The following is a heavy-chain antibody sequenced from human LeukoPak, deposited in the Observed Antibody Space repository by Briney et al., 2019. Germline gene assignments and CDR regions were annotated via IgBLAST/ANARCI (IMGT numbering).Heavy chain of an antibody. CDR2: IYYSGST. D-gene: IGHD1/OR15-1a*01. CDR3: ARLDITGAKFDF. CDR1: GGSISSYH. Sequence: PSETLSLTCSVSGGSISSYHWSWIRQPPGKGLEWIGYIYYSGSTNYNPSLKSRVTISVDTSKNHFSLRLSSVTAADTAVYYCARLDITGAKFDFWGQGTLVTVSS. J-gene: IGHJ4*02. V-gene: IGHV4-59*08.